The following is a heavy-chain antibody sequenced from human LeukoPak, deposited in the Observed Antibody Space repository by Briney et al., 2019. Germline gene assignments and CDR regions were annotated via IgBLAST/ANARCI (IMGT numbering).Heavy chain of an antibody. V-gene: IGHV4-31*03. Sequence: SETLSLTCTVSGGSISSGGYYWSWIRQHPGKGLEWIGYIYYSGSTYYNPSLKSRVTLSVDTSKNQFSLKLSSVTAADTAVYYCARAKEMATFDYWGQGTLVTVSS. J-gene: IGHJ4*02. D-gene: IGHD5-24*01. CDR2: IYYSGST. CDR1: GGSISSGGYY. CDR3: ARAKEMATFDY.